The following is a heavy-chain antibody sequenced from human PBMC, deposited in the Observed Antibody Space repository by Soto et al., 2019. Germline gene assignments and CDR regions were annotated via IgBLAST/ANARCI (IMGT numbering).Heavy chain of an antibody. CDR3: ATYYFGSGSYYRFDN. CDR2: ISASDGST. CDR1: GYAFSFG. D-gene: IGHD3-10*01. V-gene: IGHV1-18*01. J-gene: IGHJ4*02. Sequence: ASVKVSCKASGYAFSFGFSWVRQAPGQGLEWMGWISASDGSTNSAQKFRGRISLTTDTSTNTAYLDLLSLTSDDTAVYFCATYYFGSGSYYRFDNWGQGTLVTVSS.